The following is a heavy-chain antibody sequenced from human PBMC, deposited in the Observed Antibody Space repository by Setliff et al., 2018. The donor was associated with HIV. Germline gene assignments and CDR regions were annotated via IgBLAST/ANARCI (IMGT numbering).Heavy chain of an antibody. D-gene: IGHD3-22*01. V-gene: IGHV3-15*01. CDR2: IKYDGTT. CDR3: ATDDYYDHGGPPGGPDFFDH. J-gene: IGHJ5*02. Sequence: PGGSLRLSCAASGSNFRNVWMSWVRQAPGKGLEWVGRIKYDGTTDYAAPVKGRFTILKDHSQSTLYLQMNSLKTEDTAVYYCATDDYYDHGGPPGGPDFFDHWGQGTLVTVSS. CDR1: GSNFRNVW.